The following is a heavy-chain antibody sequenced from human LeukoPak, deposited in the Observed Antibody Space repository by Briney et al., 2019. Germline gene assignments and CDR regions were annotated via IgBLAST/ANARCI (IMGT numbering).Heavy chain of an antibody. J-gene: IGHJ4*03. CDR1: GFTFGSPW. CDR2: MSYDGFSK. V-gene: IGHV3-30*03. D-gene: IGHD3-22*01. CDR3: AREGHTSGYCSSFDN. Sequence: GGSLRLSCAASGFTFGSPWMHWVRQAPGKGLEWVAAMSYDGFSKYYADSVKGRFTISRDDSRSTVDLHLSSLGPDDTAVYYCAREGHTSGYCSSFDNWGQGTAVAVSS.